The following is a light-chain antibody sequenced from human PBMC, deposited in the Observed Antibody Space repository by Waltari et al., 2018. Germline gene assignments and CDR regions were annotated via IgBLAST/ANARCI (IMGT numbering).Light chain of an antibody. CDR3: CSYVGSNIYWV. Sequence: QSALTQPRSVSGSPGQSVTISCTGTSSDVGGYNYVSWYQQHPDKAPKLIIYDINKRPSGCLYRISGSKSGNTASLTISGLQAEDEADYYCCSYVGSNIYWVFGGGTKLTVL. CDR1: SSDVGGYNY. J-gene: IGLJ3*02. V-gene: IGLV2-11*01. CDR2: DIN.